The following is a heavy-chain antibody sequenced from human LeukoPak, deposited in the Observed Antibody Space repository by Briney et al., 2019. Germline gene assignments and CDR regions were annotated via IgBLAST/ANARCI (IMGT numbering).Heavy chain of an antibody. D-gene: IGHD2-15*01. J-gene: IGHJ3*02. Sequence: PGGSLRLSCAASGFTFSSYGMSWVRQAPGKGLEWVSAISGSGGSTYYADSVKGRFTISRDNSKNTLYLQMNSLRAEDTAVYYCANSGGGEDDAFDIWGQGTMVTVSS. CDR3: ANSGGGEDDAFDI. CDR1: GFTFSSYG. CDR2: ISGSGGST. V-gene: IGHV3-23*01.